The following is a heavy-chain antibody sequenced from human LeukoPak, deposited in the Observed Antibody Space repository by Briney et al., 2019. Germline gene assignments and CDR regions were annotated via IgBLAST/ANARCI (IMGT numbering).Heavy chain of an antibody. CDR2: INHSGST. V-gene: IGHV4-34*01. J-gene: IGHJ3*02. CDR1: GGSFSGYY. D-gene: IGHD3-22*01. CDR3: ARGLYYYDSSGYYPGAFDI. Sequence: SETLSLTCAVYGGSFSGYYWGWIRQPPGKGLEWIGEINHSGSTNYNPSLKSRVTISVDTSKNQFSLKLSSVTAADTAVYYCARGLYYYDSSGYYPGAFDIWGQGTMVTVSS.